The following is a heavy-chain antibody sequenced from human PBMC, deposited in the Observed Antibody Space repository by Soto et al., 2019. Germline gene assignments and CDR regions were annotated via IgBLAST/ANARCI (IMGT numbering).Heavy chain of an antibody. CDR3: ARGGYYGSGSYSVCDY. D-gene: IGHD3-10*01. J-gene: IGHJ4*02. CDR2: IIPIFGTA. Sequence: GASVKVSCKASGGTFSSYAISWVRQAPGQGLEWMGGIIPIFGTANYAQKFQGRVTITADKSTSTAYMELSSLRSEDTAVYYRARGGYYGSGSYSVCDYWGQGTLVTVSS. CDR1: GGTFSSYA. V-gene: IGHV1-69*06.